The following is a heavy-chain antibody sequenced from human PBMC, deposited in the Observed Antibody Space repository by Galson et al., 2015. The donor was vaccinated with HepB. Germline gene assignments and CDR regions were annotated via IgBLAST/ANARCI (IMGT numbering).Heavy chain of an antibody. J-gene: IGHJ3*02. CDR2: IIPILGIA. D-gene: IGHD2-8*01. CDR3: ARKGPEGAPSTNHDAFDI. CDR1: GGTFSSYT. Sequence: VKVSCKASGGTFSSYTISWVRQAPGQGLEWMGRIIPILGIANYAQKFQGRVTITADKSTSTAYMELSSLRSEDTAVYYCARKGPEGAPSTNHDAFDIWGQGTMVTVSS. V-gene: IGHV1-69*02.